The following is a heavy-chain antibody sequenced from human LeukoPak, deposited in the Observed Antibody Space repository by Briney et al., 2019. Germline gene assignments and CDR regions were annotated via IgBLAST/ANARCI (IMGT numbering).Heavy chain of an antibody. CDR1: EFIFSTFG. J-gene: IGHJ4*02. Sequence: GGSLRLSCVASEFIFSTFGMNWVRQAPGMGLEWVSYISGSSSTIYYADSVRGRFTISRDNAKNSLYLQMNSLRAEDTAVYYCAKDPLAHYDSSGYYPSDDYWGQGTLVTVSS. V-gene: IGHV3-48*01. D-gene: IGHD3-22*01. CDR2: ISGSSSTI. CDR3: AKDPLAHYDSSGYYPSDDY.